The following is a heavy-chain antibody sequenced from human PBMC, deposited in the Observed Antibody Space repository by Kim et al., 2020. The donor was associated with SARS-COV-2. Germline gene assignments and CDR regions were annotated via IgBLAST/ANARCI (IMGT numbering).Heavy chain of an antibody. V-gene: IGHV4-34*01. J-gene: IGHJ4*02. Sequence: QSLKSRVTRSVDTSKSQFSLKLSSVTAADTAVYYCATTRPIAAAGTYSDYWGQGTLVTVSS. D-gene: IGHD6-13*01. CDR3: ATTRPIAAAGTYSDY.